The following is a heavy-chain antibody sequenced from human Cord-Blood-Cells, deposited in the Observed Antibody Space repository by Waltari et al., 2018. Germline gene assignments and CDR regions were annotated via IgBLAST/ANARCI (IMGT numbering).Heavy chain of an antibody. V-gene: IGHV1-69*01. CDR2: IIPIFGTA. D-gene: IGHD6-6*01. Sequence: QVQLVQSGAEVKKPGSSVKVSCKASGGTFSSYAIRWVRQAPGQGLEWMGGIIPIFGTANYAQKFQGRVTITADESTSTAYMELSSLRSEDTAVYYCARGRVLEYSSSSPFDYWGQGTLVTVSS. J-gene: IGHJ4*02. CDR3: ARGRVLEYSSSSPFDY. CDR1: GGTFSSYA.